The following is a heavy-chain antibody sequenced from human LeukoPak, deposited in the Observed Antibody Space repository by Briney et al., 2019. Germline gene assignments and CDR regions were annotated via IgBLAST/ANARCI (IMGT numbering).Heavy chain of an antibody. V-gene: IGHV1-58*01. CDR2: IVVGSGNT. CDR3: ARDIATAGHLAFDC. CDR1: GFTFTSSA. D-gene: IGHD6-13*01. J-gene: IGHJ4*02. Sequence: SVKVSCKASGFTFTSSAVQWVRQARGQRLEWIGWIVVGSGNTNYAQKFQERVTITRDMSTSTAYMELSSLRSEDTAVYYCARDIATAGHLAFDCWGQGTLVTVSS.